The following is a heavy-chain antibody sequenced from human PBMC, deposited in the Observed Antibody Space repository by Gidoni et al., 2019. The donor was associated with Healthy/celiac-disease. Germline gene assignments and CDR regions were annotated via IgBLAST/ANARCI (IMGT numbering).Heavy chain of an antibody. CDR1: GFTFDDYA. CDR2: ISWNRGSI. V-gene: IGHV3-9*01. D-gene: IGHD3-9*01. J-gene: IGHJ4*02. Sequence: EVQLVESGGGLVQPGRSLRLSCAASGFTFDDYAMHWVRQAPGKGLEWVSGISWNRGSIGYADSVKGRFTISRDNAKNSLYLQMNSLRAEDTALYYCAKGYDMISYFDYWGQGTLVTVSS. CDR3: AKGYDMISYFDY.